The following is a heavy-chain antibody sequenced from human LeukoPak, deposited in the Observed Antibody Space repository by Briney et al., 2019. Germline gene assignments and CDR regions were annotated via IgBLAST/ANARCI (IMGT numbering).Heavy chain of an antibody. CDR1: GLTFSSYW. CDR2: IKHAGSET. J-gene: IGHJ4*02. CDR3: ARVGVEWRVQEGYYFDY. Sequence: VGSLRLSCAASGLTFSSYWMSWGREAPGEGLEWVVNIKHAGSETYYVDSVKGRLTISRDNAKNSLYLQMNSLRAGDTAVYSCARVGVEWRVQEGYYFDYWGQGTLVTVSS. D-gene: IGHD6-19*01. V-gene: IGHV3-7*02.